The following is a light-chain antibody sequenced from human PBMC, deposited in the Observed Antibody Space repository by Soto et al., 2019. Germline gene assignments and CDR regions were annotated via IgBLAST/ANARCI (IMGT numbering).Light chain of an antibody. CDR3: QHYNNWPAFT. CDR2: AAS. V-gene: IGKV3-15*01. CDR1: QSVTGN. J-gene: IGKJ3*01. Sequence: EIVMTQSPATLSVSPGERATLSCWASQSVTGNLAWYQQKPGQAPRLLIYAASTRATGIPARFSGSGSGTEFTLTIISLPSEDSAVYYCQHYNNWPAFTFGPGTKVEI.